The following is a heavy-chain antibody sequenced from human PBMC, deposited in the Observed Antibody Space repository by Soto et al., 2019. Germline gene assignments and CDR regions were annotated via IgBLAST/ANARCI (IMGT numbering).Heavy chain of an antibody. D-gene: IGHD2-2*01. V-gene: IGHV2-5*01. J-gene: IGHJ4*02. CDR1: GFSLITSGVA. Sequence: QITLKESGPTLVKPTQTLTLTCTFSGFSLITSGVAVGWIRQPPGTALEWLSLIYWNDDKRSSPSLKSRLTITKDTSKSQVVLRMTNMDPVDTATYYCAHRIDSQQLLFDYWGQGTLVTVSS. CDR2: IYWNDDK. CDR3: AHRIDSQQLLFDY.